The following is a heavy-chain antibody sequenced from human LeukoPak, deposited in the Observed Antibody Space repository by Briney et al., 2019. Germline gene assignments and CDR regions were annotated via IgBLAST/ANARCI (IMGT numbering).Heavy chain of an antibody. CDR2: ISSSSSHI. V-gene: IGHV3-21*01. CDR1: GFTFSSYS. CDR3: ARDELDAVDI. D-gene: IGHD1-7*01. J-gene: IGHJ3*02. Sequence: GGSLRLSCAASGFTFSSYSMNWVRQAPGKGLEWVSSISSSSSHIYYADSVKGRFTISRDNAKNSLCLQMNSLRAEDTAVYYCARDELDAVDIWGQGTMVTVSS.